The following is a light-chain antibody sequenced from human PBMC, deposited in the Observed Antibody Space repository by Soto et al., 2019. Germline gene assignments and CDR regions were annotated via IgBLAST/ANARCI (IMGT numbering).Light chain of an antibody. CDR3: CSSAPSTNVV. CDR2: EGN. V-gene: IGLV2-23*01. Sequence: QSGLTQPSSASGSPVQSITISCTGSSSAVGSYRLVSWYQCHPGKVPKLIIYEGNKRPSGVSNRFSGSEPGNTASLTISGLQAEEEADYYCCSSAPSTNVVFGTGTKVTVL. J-gene: IGLJ1*01. CDR1: SSAVGSYRL.